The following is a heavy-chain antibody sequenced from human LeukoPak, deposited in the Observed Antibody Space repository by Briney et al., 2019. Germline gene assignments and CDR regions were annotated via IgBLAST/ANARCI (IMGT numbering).Heavy chain of an antibody. V-gene: IGHV7-4-1*02. CDR3: ASINTPQYSSSYYTEDY. Sequence: ASVTVSCKASGYTFTSYAMNWVRQAPGQGLEWMGWINTNTGNPTYAQGFTGRFVFSLDTSVSTAYLQISSLKAEDTAVYYCASINTPQYSSSYYTEDYWGQGTLVTVSS. J-gene: IGHJ4*02. CDR1: GYTFTSYA. CDR2: INTNTGNP. D-gene: IGHD6-13*01.